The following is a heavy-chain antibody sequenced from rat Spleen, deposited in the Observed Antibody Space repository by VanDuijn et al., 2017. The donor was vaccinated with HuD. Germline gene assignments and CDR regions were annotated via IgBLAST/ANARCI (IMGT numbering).Heavy chain of an antibody. CDR1: GFSLISYG. J-gene: IGHJ4*01. D-gene: IGHD1-10*01. CDR3: ARERSYNNYVMDA. V-gene: IGHV2-13*01. CDR2: IWGNGNA. Sequence: QVQLKESGPGLVQPSQTLSLTCTVSGFSLISYGVNWVRQPPGKGLEWMGVIWGNGNANYNSALKSRLSISRDTSKNQVFLKMNSLQSEDTTTYYCARERSYNNYVMDAWGQGASVTVSS.